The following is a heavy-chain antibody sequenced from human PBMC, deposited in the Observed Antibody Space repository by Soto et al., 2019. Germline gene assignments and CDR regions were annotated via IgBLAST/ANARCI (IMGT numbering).Heavy chain of an antibody. J-gene: IGHJ3*02. CDR1: GDSVSSNSAA. CDR2: TYYRSKWYN. Sequence: PTLTRTCGISGDSVSSNSAAWNWIRQSPSRGLEWLGRTYYRSKWYNDYAVSVKSRITINPDTSKNQFSLQLNSVTPEDTAVYYCARDASVGNWYFVAFDIWGKGTMVPVSS. CDR3: ARDASVGNWYFVAFDI. V-gene: IGHV6-1*01. D-gene: IGHD1-7*01.